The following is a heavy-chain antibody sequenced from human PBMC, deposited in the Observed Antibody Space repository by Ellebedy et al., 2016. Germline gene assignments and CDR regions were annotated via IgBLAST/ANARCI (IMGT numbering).Heavy chain of an antibody. CDR3: ARLRVSSWYGGGDFDY. J-gene: IGHJ4*02. CDR2: INHSGST. V-gene: IGHV4-34*01. CDR1: GWSFSGYY. D-gene: IGHD6-13*01. Sequence: SETLSLXXAVYGWSFSGYYWSWIRQPPGKGLEWIGEINHSGSTNYNPSLKSRVTISVDTSKNQFSLKLSSVTAADTAVYYCARLRVSSWYGGGDFDYWGQGTLVTVSS.